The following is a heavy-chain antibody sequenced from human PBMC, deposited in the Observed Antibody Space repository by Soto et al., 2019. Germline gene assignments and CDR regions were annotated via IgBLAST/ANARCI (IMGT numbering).Heavy chain of an antibody. D-gene: IGHD5-18*01. CDR3: ARAPSILKDTNYGMDV. Sequence: SETLSLTCAVSGGSISSSNWWSWVRQPPGKGLEWIGEIYHSGSTNYNPSLKSRVTISVDKSKNQFSLKLSSVTAADTAVYYCARAPSILKDTNYGMDVWGQGTTVTVSS. CDR2: IYHSGST. CDR1: GGSISSSNW. J-gene: IGHJ6*02. V-gene: IGHV4-4*02.